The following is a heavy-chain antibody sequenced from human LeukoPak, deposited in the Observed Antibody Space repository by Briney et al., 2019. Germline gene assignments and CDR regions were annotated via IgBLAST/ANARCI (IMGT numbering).Heavy chain of an antibody. CDR1: GGSICSYY. CDR3: ARGPVVPAAIDWFDP. CDR2: IYYSGST. J-gene: IGHJ5*02. D-gene: IGHD2-2*01. Sequence: PSETLSLTCTVSGGSICSYYWSWIRQPPGKGLEWIGYIYYSGSTNYNPSLKSRVTISVDTSKNQFSLKLSSVTAADTAVYYCARGPVVPAAIDWFDPWGQGTLVTVSS. V-gene: IGHV4-59*01.